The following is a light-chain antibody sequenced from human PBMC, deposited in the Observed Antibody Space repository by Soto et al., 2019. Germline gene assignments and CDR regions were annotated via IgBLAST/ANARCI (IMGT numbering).Light chain of an antibody. Sequence: DVQMTQSPSSLSASVGDRVTITCRASRDISSSLAWYQQKPGKVPKLLIYAASTLHAGVQSRFSGSGSGTFFTLTINSLQPEDVATYDCQTYNIAPNTFGRGTRLEIK. CDR1: RDISSS. J-gene: IGKJ2*01. CDR2: AAS. CDR3: QTYNIAPNT. V-gene: IGKV1-27*01.